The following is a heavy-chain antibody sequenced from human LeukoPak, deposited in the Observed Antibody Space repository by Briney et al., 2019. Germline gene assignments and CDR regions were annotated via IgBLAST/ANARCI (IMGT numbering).Heavy chain of an antibody. Sequence: PGGSLRLSCAASGFTFNTVWMSWVRQTPGKGLERVANIKEDGTKKYYVDSVKGRFTIARDNAENSLYLQMNSLRAEDTAVYYCARDAAGYDPWGQGTLVAVSS. D-gene: IGHD6-13*01. CDR2: IKEDGTKK. V-gene: IGHV3-7*01. CDR1: GFTFNTVW. J-gene: IGHJ5*02. CDR3: ARDAAGYDP.